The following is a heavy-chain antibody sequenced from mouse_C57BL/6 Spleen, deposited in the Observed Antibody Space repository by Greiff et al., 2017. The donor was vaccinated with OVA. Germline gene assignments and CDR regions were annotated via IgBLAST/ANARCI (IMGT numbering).Heavy chain of an antibody. D-gene: IGHD2-4*01. J-gene: IGHJ3*01. CDR1: GFTFSSYA. V-gene: IGHV5-4*03. CDR3: ARVDYDGAWSAY. CDR2: ISDGGSYT. Sequence: DVMLVESGGGLVKPGGSLKLSCAASGFTFSSYAMSWVRQTPEKRLEWVATISDGGSYTYYPDNVKGRFTISRDNAKNNLYLQMSHLKSEDTAMYYCARVDYDGAWSAYWGQGTLVTVSA.